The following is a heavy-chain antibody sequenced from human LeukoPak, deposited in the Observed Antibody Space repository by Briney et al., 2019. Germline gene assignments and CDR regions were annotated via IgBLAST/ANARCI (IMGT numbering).Heavy chain of an antibody. D-gene: IGHD4-17*01. CDR2: INPNSGGT. J-gene: IGHJ4*02. Sequence: ASVKVSCKASGYIFTGYYMYWVRQAPGQGLEWMGRINPNSGGTNYAQKFQGRVTMTRDTSTSTAYMELSRLRSDDTAVYYCARGPIQGDYSFDYWGQGTLVTVSS. CDR3: ARGPIQGDYSFDY. CDR1: GYIFTGYY. V-gene: IGHV1-2*06.